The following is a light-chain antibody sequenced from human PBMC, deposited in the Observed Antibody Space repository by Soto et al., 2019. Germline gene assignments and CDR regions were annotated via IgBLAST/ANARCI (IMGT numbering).Light chain of an antibody. CDR3: LQDHDDPWT. CDR2: AAS. V-gene: IGKV1-6*01. Sequence: ALQLTQSRSWLCASXGDSATISXXSSPDIGSDLTWYQQKPGKAPTLLIYAASNLQSGVPARFRGSRSGTEFTLTVSSLQPEDFATYYCLQDHDDPWTFGQGTKVDNK. CDR1: PDIGSD. J-gene: IGKJ1*01.